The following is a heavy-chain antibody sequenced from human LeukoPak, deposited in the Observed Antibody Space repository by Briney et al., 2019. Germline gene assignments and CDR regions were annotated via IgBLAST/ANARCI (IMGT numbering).Heavy chain of an antibody. J-gene: IGHJ3*02. CDR1: GYTFISHD. V-gene: IGHV1-8*01. CDR2: MNPNSGDT. Sequence: ASVKVSCKASGYTFISHDINWVRQATGQGLEWMGWMNPNSGDTGYAQKYQARVTMTRNTSISTAYMELSSLRSDDTAVYFCARDLAVVTAFGQHAFDIWGQGTMVTVSS. CDR3: ARDLAVVTAFGQHAFDI. D-gene: IGHD2-21*02.